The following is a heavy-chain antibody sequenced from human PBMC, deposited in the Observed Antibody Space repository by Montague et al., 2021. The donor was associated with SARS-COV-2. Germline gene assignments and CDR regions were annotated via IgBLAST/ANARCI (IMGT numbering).Heavy chain of an antibody. CDR2: IYTSGST. V-gene: IGHV4-4*07. CDR3: ARGGDYYGSGSRFDY. CDR1: GGSISSYY. D-gene: IGHD3-10*01. J-gene: IGHJ4*02. Sequence: SETLSLTCTVSGGSISSYYWSWIRQPAGKGLEWIGRIYTSGSTNYNPSLKSRVTMSVDTSKNQFSPKLSSVTAADTAVYYCARGGDYYGSGSRFDYWGQGTLVTVSS.